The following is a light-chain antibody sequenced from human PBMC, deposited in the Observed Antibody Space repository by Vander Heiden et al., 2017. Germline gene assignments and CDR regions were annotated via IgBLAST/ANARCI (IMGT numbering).Light chain of an antibody. Sequence: EVVVMQSPATLSVSPGDSATLSCSASQSVSTSLAWYQQKPGQAPRLLIFHASTRATGIPDRFSGSGYATEFTLTISSLQSEDFAVYYCQQYNNWPRTFGQGTKVEFK. V-gene: IGKV3-15*01. CDR2: HAS. J-gene: IGKJ1*01. CDR3: QQYNNWPRT. CDR1: QSVSTS.